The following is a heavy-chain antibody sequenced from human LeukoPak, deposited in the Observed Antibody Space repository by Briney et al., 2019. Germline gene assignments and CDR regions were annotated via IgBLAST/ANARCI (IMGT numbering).Heavy chain of an antibody. CDR2: ISSNGGST. D-gene: IGHD2-15*01. CDR3: ARADRYCSGGSCLGAFDI. CDR1: GFTFSSYA. J-gene: IGHJ3*02. Sequence: GGSLRLSCAASGFTFSSYAMHWVRQAPGRGLEYVSAISSNGGSTYYANSVKGRFTISRDNSKNTLYLQMGSLRAEDMAVYYCARADRYCSGGSCLGAFDIWGQGTMVTVSS. V-gene: IGHV3-64*01.